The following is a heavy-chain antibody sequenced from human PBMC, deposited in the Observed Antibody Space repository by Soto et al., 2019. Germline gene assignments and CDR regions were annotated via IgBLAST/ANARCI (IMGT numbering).Heavy chain of an antibody. D-gene: IGHD6-13*01. V-gene: IGHV3-30-3*01. J-gene: IGHJ4*02. CDR3: AKGTYTSSWYGSLDY. Sequence: GGSLRLSCAASGFTFSSYAMHWVRQAPGKGLEWVAVISYDGSNKYYADSVKGRFTISRDNSKNTLYLQMNSLRAEDTALYYCAKGTYTSSWYGSLDYWGQGTLVTVSS. CDR1: GFTFSSYA. CDR2: ISYDGSNK.